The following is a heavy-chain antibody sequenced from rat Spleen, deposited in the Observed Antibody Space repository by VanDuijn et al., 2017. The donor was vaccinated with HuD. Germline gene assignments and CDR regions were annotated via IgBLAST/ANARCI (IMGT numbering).Heavy chain of an antibody. D-gene: IGHD1-6*01. CDR3: TRAMYTTDYYYAKGYYVMDA. V-gene: IGHV5S13*01. CDR2: ISIGGGNT. Sequence: EVQLVESGGGLVQPGRSLKLSCAASGFTFSDYTMAWVRQAPKKGLEWVASISIGGGNTYYRDSVMGRFTISRDTAQNTLYLQMNSPTSEDTATYYCTRAMYTTDYYYAKGYYVMDAWGQGASVTVSS. J-gene: IGHJ4*01. CDR1: GFTFSDYT.